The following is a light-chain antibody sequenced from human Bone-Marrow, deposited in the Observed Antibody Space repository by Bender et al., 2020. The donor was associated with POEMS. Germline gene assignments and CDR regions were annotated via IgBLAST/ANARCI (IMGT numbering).Light chain of an antibody. CDR1: DSNFGGNI. J-gene: IGLJ3*02. CDR3: SSWDDSLSGWV. CDR2: SNY. V-gene: IGLV1-44*01. Sequence: QSVLTQPPSASGTPGRSVTTLCSGTDSNFGGNIVNWYQHLPGSAPRLVVYSNYQRPSGVPARFSGSKSGTSASLGISDIQSEDEGDYYCSSWDDSLSGWVFGGGTKLTVL.